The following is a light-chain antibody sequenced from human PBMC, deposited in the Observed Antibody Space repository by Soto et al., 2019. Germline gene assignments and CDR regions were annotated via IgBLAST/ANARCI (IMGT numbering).Light chain of an antibody. CDR3: AALDDSLNGYV. V-gene: IGLV1-44*01. Sequence: QSVLTQPPSASGTPGQRVTISCSGSSSNIGTNAVSWYQQLPGTAPKLLIYSEIQRPSGVPDRFSGSKSGTSASLAISGLQSEDEAEYYCAALDDSLNGYVFGTGTKLTVL. CDR1: SSNIGTNA. J-gene: IGLJ1*01. CDR2: SEI.